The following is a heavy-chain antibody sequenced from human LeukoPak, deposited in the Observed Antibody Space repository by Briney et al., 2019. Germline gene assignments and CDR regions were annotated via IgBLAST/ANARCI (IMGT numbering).Heavy chain of an antibody. CDR2: ISGSGDPR. CDR1: GFTFSSYI. Sequence: PGGSLRLSCAASGFTFSSYILSWVRQAPGKGLEWVSSISGSGDPRYYADSVKGRFTISRDNSRDTLNLQMNTLRAEDTAVYFCAKLYLSGPFDYWGQGTPVTVSP. D-gene: IGHD2-8*01. J-gene: IGHJ4*02. V-gene: IGHV3-23*01. CDR3: AKLYLSGPFDY.